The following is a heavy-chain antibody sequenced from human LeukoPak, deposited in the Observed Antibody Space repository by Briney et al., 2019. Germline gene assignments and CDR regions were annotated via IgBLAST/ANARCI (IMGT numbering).Heavy chain of an antibody. D-gene: IGHD4-17*01. CDR2: IYYSGST. CDR1: CGSISSSTYY. J-gene: IGHJ4*02. CDR3: ARRDYGDSNFDY. V-gene: IGHV4-39*01. Sequence: SETLSLTCTVSCGSISSSTYYWGRIRQPPGKGLEWIGSIYYSGSTYYNPSLKSRVTISVDTSKNRFSLKLSSVTAADTAVYYCARRDYGDSNFDYWGQGTLVTVSS.